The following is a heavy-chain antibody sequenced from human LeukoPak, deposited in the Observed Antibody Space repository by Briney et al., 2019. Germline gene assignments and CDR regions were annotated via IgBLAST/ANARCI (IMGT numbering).Heavy chain of an antibody. CDR1: GGSISSYY. Sequence: SETLSLTCTVSGGSISSYYWSWIRQPPGKGLEWIGYIYYSGSTNYNPSLKSRVTTSVDTSKNQFSLKLSSVTAADTAVYYCARARRIAAADYWGQGTLVTVSS. CDR3: ARARRIAAADY. V-gene: IGHV4-59*01. D-gene: IGHD6-13*01. J-gene: IGHJ4*02. CDR2: IYYSGST.